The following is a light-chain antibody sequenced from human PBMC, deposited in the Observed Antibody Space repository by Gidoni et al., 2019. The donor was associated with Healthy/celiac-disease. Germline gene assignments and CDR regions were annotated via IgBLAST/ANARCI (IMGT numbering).Light chain of an antibody. Sequence: AIRMTQSPSSFSASTGDRVTITCRASQGISSYLAWYQQKPGKAPKLLIYAASTLQSGVPSRFSGSGSGTDFTLTISCLQSEDCATYYCQQYYSYPRTFXQXTKLEIK. CDR3: QQYYSYPRT. J-gene: IGKJ2*01. V-gene: IGKV1-8*01. CDR1: QGISSY. CDR2: AAS.